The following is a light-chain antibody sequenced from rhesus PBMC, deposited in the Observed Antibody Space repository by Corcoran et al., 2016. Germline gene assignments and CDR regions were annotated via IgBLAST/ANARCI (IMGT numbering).Light chain of an antibody. CDR1: QVIDKE. J-gene: IGKJ2*01. CDR2: EAS. CDR3: LQDYTTPYS. Sequence: IQMTQSPSSLSASVGDRVTVSCRASQVIDKELNWYQEKPGKAPTLLIYEASSLQPGVSTRFSGSGSGTDFTLPITSLQPEDVATYYCLQDYTTPYSFGQGTKVEIK. V-gene: IGKV1-94*01.